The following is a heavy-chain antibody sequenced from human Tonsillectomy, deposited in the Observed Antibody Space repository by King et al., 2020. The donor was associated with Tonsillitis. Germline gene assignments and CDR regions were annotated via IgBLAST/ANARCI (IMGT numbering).Heavy chain of an antibody. V-gene: IGHV3-30*18. D-gene: IGHD3-9*01. CDR2: ISYDGSNK. CDR1: GLSFSSYA. Sequence: VQLVESGGGVVQPGRSLRLSCAVSGLSFSSYAIHWVRQAPGKGLEWLAVISYDGSNKYHADSVKGRFTISRDNSKNTLYLQMNSLRVEDTAVYYWAKGGYDILTGSNFDAWGQGALVTVSA. J-gene: IGHJ4*02. CDR3: AKGGYDILTGSNFDA.